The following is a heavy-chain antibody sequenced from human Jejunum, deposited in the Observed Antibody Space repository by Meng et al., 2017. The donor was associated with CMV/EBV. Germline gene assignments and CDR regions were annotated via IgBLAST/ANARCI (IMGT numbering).Heavy chain of an antibody. CDR1: GDSFSSFA. V-gene: IGHV1-69*04. J-gene: IGHJ4*02. CDR3: VREGGNDY. Sequence: VSCKTSGDSFSSFAINWVRQGPGQGLEWVGQIIPITDLANYAQRLNGRVTITADKSTATVYMELTSLTSEDTGMYYCVREGGNDYWGQGTQVTVSS. D-gene: IGHD1-26*01. CDR2: IIPITDLA.